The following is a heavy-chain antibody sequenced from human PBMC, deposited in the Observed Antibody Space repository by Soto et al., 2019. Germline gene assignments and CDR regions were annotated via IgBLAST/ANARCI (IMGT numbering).Heavy chain of an antibody. CDR1: GGSVSNISDY. J-gene: IGHJ4*02. V-gene: IGHV4-61*01. CDR2: IYYSGSA. D-gene: IGHD3-9*01. Sequence: PSETLSLTCTVSGGSVSNISDYWSWVRQPPGKGLEWIGYIYYSGSADYNPSLGSRVTISVDTSKNQFSLKLSSVTAADTAVYYCASTGYYDILTGYDYWGQGTLVTVSS. CDR3: ASTGYYDILTGYDY.